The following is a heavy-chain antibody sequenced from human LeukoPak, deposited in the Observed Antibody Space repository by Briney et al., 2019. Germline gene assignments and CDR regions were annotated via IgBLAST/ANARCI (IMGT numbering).Heavy chain of an antibody. CDR3: ARGHSSGWYYFDY. V-gene: IGHV3-21*01. J-gene: IGHJ4*02. D-gene: IGHD6-19*01. CDR2: ISSSSSYI. CDR1: GFTFNTYS. Sequence: TGGSLRLSCAASGFTFNTYSMNWVRQAPGKGLEWVSFISSSSSYIYYADSLKGRFTISRDNARNSLYLQMNSLRAEDTAVYYCARGHSSGWYYFDYWGQGTLVTVSS.